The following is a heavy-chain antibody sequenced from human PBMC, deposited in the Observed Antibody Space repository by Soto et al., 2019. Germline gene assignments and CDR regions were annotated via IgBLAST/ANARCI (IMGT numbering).Heavy chain of an antibody. V-gene: IGHV3-53*01. CDR1: GFTISGTY. Sequence: EVQLVESGGGLIQPGGSLRLSCAASGFTISGTYITWVRQAPGKGLEWVSVIFSGDNTFYSDSVKGRFTISRDSSKNTVYLQMNRLRGDDTAFYFCATGLTLPVRPSFDTWGQGTLLTVSS. CDR2: IFSGDNT. CDR3: ATGLTLPVRPSFDT. J-gene: IGHJ5*02. D-gene: IGHD2-21*02.